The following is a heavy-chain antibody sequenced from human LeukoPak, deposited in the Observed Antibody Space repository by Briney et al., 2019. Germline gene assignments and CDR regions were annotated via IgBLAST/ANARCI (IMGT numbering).Heavy chain of an antibody. D-gene: IGHD2-15*01. Sequence: ASVKVSCKASGYIFTSYFMHWVRQAPGQGLEWMGLINPSGGSTRYAQKFQGRVTMTRDMSTSTVYMELSSLRSEDTAVYYCARAGAVVDNWFDPWGQGTLVTVSS. CDR3: ARAGAVVDNWFDP. CDR1: GYIFTSYF. CDR2: INPSGGST. V-gene: IGHV1-46*01. J-gene: IGHJ5*02.